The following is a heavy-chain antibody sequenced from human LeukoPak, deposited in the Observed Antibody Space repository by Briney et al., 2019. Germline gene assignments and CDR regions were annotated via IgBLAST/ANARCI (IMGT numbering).Heavy chain of an antibody. J-gene: IGHJ4*01. CDR3: ARIREWASTVGAFDY. CDR2: INPNIGGT. Sequence: ASVKVSCKASGYTFTSYDINWVRQAPGQGLEWMGWINPNIGGTNYAQKFQGRVTMTRDTSISTAYMELSRLRSDDTAVYYCARIREWASTVGAFDYWGQGALVTVSS. V-gene: IGHV1-2*02. CDR1: GYTFTSYD. D-gene: IGHD4-23*01.